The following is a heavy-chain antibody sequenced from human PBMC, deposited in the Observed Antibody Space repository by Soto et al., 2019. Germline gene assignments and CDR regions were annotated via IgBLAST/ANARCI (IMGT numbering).Heavy chain of an antibody. Sequence: EVQLLESGGGLVQPGGSLRLSCAASGFTFSSYAMSWVRQAPGKGLEWVSAISGSGGSTYYADSVKGRFTISRDNAKNTLYLQMNSLRAEDTAVYYWAKEGVSYSGYDRSLYFDYWGQGTLVTVSS. J-gene: IGHJ4*02. CDR2: ISGSGGST. CDR1: GFTFSSYA. CDR3: AKEGVSYSGYDRSLYFDY. V-gene: IGHV3-23*01. D-gene: IGHD5-12*01.